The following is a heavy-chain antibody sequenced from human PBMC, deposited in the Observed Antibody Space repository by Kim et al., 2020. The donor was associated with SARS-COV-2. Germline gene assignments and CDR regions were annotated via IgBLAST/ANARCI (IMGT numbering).Heavy chain of an antibody. CDR3: AKDPYCSGGSCYSVEVDY. Sequence: GGSLRLSCAASGFTFSSYGMHWVRQAPGKGLEWVAVMSYDGSNKYYADSVKGRFTISRDNSKNTLYLQMNSLRAEDTAVYYCAKDPYCSGGSCYSVEVDYWGQGTLVTVSS. J-gene: IGHJ4*02. V-gene: IGHV3-30*18. D-gene: IGHD2-15*01. CDR1: GFTFSSYG. CDR2: MSYDGSNK.